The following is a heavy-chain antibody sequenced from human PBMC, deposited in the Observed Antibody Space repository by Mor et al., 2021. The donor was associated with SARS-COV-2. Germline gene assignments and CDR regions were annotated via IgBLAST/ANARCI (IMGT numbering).Heavy chain of an antibody. Sequence: SSYGMHWVRQAPGKGLEWVAVISYDGSNKYYADSVKGRFTISRDNSKNTLYLQMNSLRAEDTAVYYCAKSSWLFQIGLGSYFD. CDR3: AKSSWLFQIGLGSYFD. D-gene: IGHD3-22*01. CDR1: SSYG. J-gene: IGHJ4*01. CDR2: ISYDGSNK. V-gene: IGHV3-30*18.